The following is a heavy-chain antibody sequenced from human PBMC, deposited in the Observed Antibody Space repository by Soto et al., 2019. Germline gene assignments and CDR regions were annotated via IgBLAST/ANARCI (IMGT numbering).Heavy chain of an antibody. CDR2: TSYSGNT. V-gene: IGHV4-59*02. CDR1: GGSVSTYY. Sequence: QVQLQESGPGLLKPSETLSLTCTISGGSVSTYYWSWIRQPPGKELEWIGLTSYSGNTNYNPSLKSRVAIAVDTSKNQFSLTLSSVPAADTAVYYCARDGVGPFDYWGQGTLVTVSS. J-gene: IGHJ4*02. CDR3: ARDGVGPFDY. D-gene: IGHD3-3*01.